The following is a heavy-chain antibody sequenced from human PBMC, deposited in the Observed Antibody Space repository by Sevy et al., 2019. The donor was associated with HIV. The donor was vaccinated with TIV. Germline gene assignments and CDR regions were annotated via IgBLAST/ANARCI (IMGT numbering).Heavy chain of an antibody. V-gene: IGHV2-5*02. CDR2: IYWDDDK. D-gene: IGHD3-22*01. J-gene: IGHJ3*02. CDR1: GFSLSTSGVG. Sequence: SGPTLVKPTQTLTLTCTFSGFSLSTSGVGVGWIRQPPGKALEWLALIYWDDDKRYSPSLKSRLTITKDTSKNQVVLTMTNMDPVDTATYYCAHQSRTYDSSGYYYGDAFDIWGQGTMVTVSS. CDR3: AHQSRTYDSSGYYYGDAFDI.